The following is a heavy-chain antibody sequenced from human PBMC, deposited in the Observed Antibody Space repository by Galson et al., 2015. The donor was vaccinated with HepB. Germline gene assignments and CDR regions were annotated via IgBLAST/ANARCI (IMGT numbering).Heavy chain of an antibody. D-gene: IGHD3-3*01. CDR1: GGTFSSYA. Sequence: SVKVSCKASGGTFSSYAISWVRQAPGQGLEWMGGIIPIFGTANYAQKFQGRVTITADESTSTAYMELSSLRSEDTAVYYCARERRVYDFWSGGRGGWFDPWGQGTLVTVSS. CDR2: IIPIFGTA. CDR3: ARERRVYDFWSGGRGGWFDP. V-gene: IGHV1-69*13. J-gene: IGHJ5*02.